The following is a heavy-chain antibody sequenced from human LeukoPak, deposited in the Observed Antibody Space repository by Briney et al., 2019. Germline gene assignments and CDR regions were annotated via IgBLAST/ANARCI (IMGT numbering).Heavy chain of an antibody. V-gene: IGHV1-18*01. CDR2: ISGFTGYT. J-gene: IGHJ4*02. D-gene: IGHD1-26*01. CDR1: GYRFTTYG. CDR3: ARVWDRPNDLVGARNFDF. Sequence: GASVKVSCKASGYRFTTYGISWVRQAPGQGLEWMGWISGFTGYTNYAQKVQGRVTMATNTSTSTAYMELRSLTSDDTAVYYCARVWDRPNDLVGARNFDFWGQGTLVIVSS.